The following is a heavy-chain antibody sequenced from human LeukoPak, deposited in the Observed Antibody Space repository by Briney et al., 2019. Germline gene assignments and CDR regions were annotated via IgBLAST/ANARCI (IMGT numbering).Heavy chain of an antibody. J-gene: IGHJ4*02. D-gene: IGHD4-17*01. CDR2: IYSGGST. V-gene: IGHV3-53*01. Sequence: GGSLRLSCAASGLTVSSNYMSWVRQAPGKGLEGVSVIYSGGSTYDADSVKGRFTISRDNSKNTLYLQMNSLRAEDTAVYYCARDPGPYGELSSAFDYWGQGTLVTVSS. CDR3: ARDPGPYGELSSAFDY. CDR1: GLTVSSNY.